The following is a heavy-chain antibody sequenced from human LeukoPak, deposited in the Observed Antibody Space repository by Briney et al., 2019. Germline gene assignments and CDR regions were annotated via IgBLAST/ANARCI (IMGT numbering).Heavy chain of an antibody. CDR3: ARGPNSNWSGLDF. D-gene: IGHD6-6*01. CDR1: GFSFSGHW. V-gene: IGHV3-74*01. CDR2: ISPTGSTT. Sequence: GGSLRLSCTASGFSFSGHWMHWARQLPGKGLVWVSRISPTGSTTSYADSVKSRFTVSRDNAKNTLYLQVNNLRAEDTAVYYCARGPNSNWSGLDFWGQGTLLTVSS. J-gene: IGHJ4*02.